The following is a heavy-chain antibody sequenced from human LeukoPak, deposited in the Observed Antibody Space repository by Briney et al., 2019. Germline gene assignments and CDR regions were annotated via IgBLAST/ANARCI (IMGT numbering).Heavy chain of an antibody. D-gene: IGHD6-6*01. CDR3: ARRRSSLSGYYYMDV. J-gene: IGHJ6*03. CDR2: IYYSGST. Sequence: SSETLSLTCTVSGGSISSHYWSWIRQPPGKGLEWIGYIYYSGSTNYNPSLKSRVTISVDTSKNQFSLKLSSVTAADTAVYYCARRRSSLSGYYYMDVWGKGTTVTVSS. CDR1: GGSISSHY. V-gene: IGHV4-59*08.